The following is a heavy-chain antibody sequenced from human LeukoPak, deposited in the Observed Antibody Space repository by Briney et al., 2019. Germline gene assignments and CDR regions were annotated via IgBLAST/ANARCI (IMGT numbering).Heavy chain of an antibody. CDR2: IYWNGGST. J-gene: IGHJ4*02. D-gene: IGHD3-22*01. Sequence: GGSLRLSCAASGFTFDDYGMSWVRQAPGKGREWASGIYWNGGSTGYADSVKGRFTISRDNAKNSLYLQMNSLRAEDTALYYCARGRDYYDSSGYYYFDYWGQGTLVTVSS. V-gene: IGHV3-20*04. CDR3: ARGRDYYDSSGYYYFDY. CDR1: GFTFDDYG.